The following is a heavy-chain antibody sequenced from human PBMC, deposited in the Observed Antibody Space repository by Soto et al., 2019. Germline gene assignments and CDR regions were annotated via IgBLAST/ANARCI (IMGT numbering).Heavy chain of an antibody. CDR2: IDFRGNT. CDR1: GDSINSDKYY. V-gene: IGHV4-39*01. D-gene: IGHD3-9*01. J-gene: IGHJ4*02. CDR3: ARLEGLATISYYFDF. Sequence: QLQLQESGPGRVQPPETLSLTCSVSGDSINSDKYYWEGIRHPPGKGLEGIRSIDFRGNTYYNPSLHTRVTIPLDKSKSQCSLKLNSVTAADSAVYFCARLEGLATISYYFDFWGQGALVTGSS.